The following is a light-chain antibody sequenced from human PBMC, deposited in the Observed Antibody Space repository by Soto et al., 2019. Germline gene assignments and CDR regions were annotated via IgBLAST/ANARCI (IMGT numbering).Light chain of an antibody. CDR1: QAVRRSQ. J-gene: IGKJ1*01. Sequence: EIVLTQSPGTLSLSPGDTATLSCRASQAVRRSQLAWYQQKPGQAPSLLIYAASARATGILDRFSGSGSGTDVTLALSILQPEDFAVYFCQQYDTSWTFGQGTKVEIK. CDR3: QQYDTSWT. V-gene: IGKV3-20*01. CDR2: AAS.